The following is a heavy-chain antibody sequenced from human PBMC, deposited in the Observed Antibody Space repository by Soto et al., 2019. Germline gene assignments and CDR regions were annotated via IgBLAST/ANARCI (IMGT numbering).Heavy chain of an antibody. CDR2: IYHNGST. D-gene: IGHD3-3*01. V-gene: IGHV4-4*02. CDR3: ARVWAGSERFLEWLIRD. Sequence: QVQLQESGPGLVKPSGTLSLTCAVSRGSINSNNWWNWVRQSPGKGLEWIGQIYHNGSTNYNPSRKSRVSISVDKSKNQFFLRLTSVTAADTAVYYCARVWAGSERFLEWLIRDWGQGILVTVSS. CDR1: RGSINSNNW. J-gene: IGHJ4*02.